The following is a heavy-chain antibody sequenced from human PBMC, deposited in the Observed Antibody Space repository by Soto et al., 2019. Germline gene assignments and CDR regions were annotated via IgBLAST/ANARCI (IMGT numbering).Heavy chain of an antibody. CDR3: AKVRPGGRYFGSGSPYYFDS. J-gene: IGHJ4*02. V-gene: IGHV3-30*18. Sequence: GGSLRLSCAASGFIFSSFGMHWVRQAPGKGLEWVSAITFNGDAKDYADSVRGRFTISRDNSRNRLYLQMNSLSAEDTALYYCAKVRPGGRYFGSGSPYYFDSWGQGTLVTVSS. CDR2: ITFNGDAK. D-gene: IGHD3-10*01. CDR1: GFIFSSFG.